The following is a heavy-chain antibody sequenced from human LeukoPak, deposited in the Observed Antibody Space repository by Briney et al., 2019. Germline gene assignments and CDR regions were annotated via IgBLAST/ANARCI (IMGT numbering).Heavy chain of an antibody. Sequence: SETLSLTCTVSGGSISSSNYHWSWIRQPAGKGLEWIGRIYTSGTTNYNPSLKSRVTISIDTSKNQFSLKLSSVTAADTAVYYCARDSPPAYCRSGSCYFDYWGQGTLVTVSS. D-gene: IGHD2-15*01. V-gene: IGHV4-61*02. CDR3: ARDSPPAYCRSGSCYFDY. CDR2: IYTSGTT. J-gene: IGHJ4*02. CDR1: GGSISSSNYH.